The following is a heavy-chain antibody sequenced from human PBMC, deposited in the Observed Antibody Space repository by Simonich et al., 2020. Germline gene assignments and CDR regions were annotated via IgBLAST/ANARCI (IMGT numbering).Heavy chain of an antibody. V-gene: IGHV1-2*06. J-gene: IGHJ2*01. CDR2: IKPNRGDT. CDR1: GYTFTGYY. D-gene: IGHD2-15*01. Sequence: QVQLLQSGAEVKKPGASVKVSCKASGYTFTGYYMPWVRQAPGTGLGWMGRIKPNRGDTNYEQKFQGKGTMTRDTSISTAYMELSRRRADDTAVYYCARDGGNCSGGSCYWYFDLWGRGTLVTVSS. CDR3: ARDGGNCSGGSCYWYFDL.